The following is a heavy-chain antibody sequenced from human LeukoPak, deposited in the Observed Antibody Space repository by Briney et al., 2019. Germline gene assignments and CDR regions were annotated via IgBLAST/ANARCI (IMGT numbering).Heavy chain of an antibody. Sequence: SETLSLTCAVYGGSFSGYYWGWIRQPPGKGLEWIGSIYHSGSTYYNPSLKSRVTISVDTSKNQFSLKLSPVTAADTAVYFCASPRGDDSGGYYTWYFHHWGQGILVTVSS. V-gene: IGHV4-38-2*01. CDR3: ASPRGDDSGGYYTWYFHH. D-gene: IGHD3-22*01. J-gene: IGHJ1*01. CDR1: GGSFSGYY. CDR2: IYHSGST.